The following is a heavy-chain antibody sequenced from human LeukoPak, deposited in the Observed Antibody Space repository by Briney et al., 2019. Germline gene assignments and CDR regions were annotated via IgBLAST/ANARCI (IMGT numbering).Heavy chain of an antibody. CDR3: AGEGFPFWSGYDY. Sequence: GGSLRLSCAASGFTFSSYWMSWVRQAPGKGLEWVANIKQDGSEKYYVDSVKGRFTTSRDNAKNSLYLQMNSLRAEDTAVYYCAGEGFPFWSGYDYWGQGTLVTVSS. J-gene: IGHJ4*02. V-gene: IGHV3-7*01. CDR2: IKQDGSEK. D-gene: IGHD3-3*01. CDR1: GFTFSSYW.